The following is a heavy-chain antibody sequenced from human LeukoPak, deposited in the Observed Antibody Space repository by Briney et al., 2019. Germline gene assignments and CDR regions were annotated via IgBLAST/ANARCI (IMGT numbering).Heavy chain of an antibody. CDR2: IYYSGST. V-gene: IGHV4-39*01. D-gene: IGHD6-19*01. J-gene: IGHJ4*02. CDR1: GGSISSSSYY. Sequence: PSETLYLTCTVSGGSISSSSYYWGWIRQPPGKGLEWIGSIYYSGSTYYNPSLKSRVTISVDTSKNQFSLKLSSVTAADTAVYYCATGTYSSGWYSFDYWGQGTLVTVSS. CDR3: ATGTYSSGWYSFDY.